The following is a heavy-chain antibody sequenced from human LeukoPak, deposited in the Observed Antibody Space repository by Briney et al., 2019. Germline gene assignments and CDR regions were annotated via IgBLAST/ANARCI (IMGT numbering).Heavy chain of an antibody. D-gene: IGHD6-6*01. Sequence: PSETLSLTCTVSAGSINNYYWSRIRQPPGKGLEWIGYIYYSGSTNYNPSLKSRVTISVDTSKKQVSLNLSSVTAADTAVYYCARVAARYVGMDVWGQGTTVTVSS. CDR1: AGSINNYY. CDR3: ARVAARYVGMDV. J-gene: IGHJ6*02. V-gene: IGHV4-59*01. CDR2: IYYSGST.